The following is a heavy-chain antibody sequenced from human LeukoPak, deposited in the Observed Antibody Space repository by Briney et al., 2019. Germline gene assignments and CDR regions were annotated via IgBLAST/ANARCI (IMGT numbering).Heavy chain of an antibody. Sequence: PGASLRLSCAASGFTFSSYAMSWVRQAPGKELEWVSAISGSGGSTYYADSVKGRFTISRDNSKNTLYLQMNSLRAEDTAVYYCAKDRGITFGGVIVMNFDYWGQGTLVTVSS. D-gene: IGHD3-16*02. J-gene: IGHJ4*02. CDR2: ISGSGGST. CDR3: AKDRGITFGGVIVMNFDY. CDR1: GFTFSSYA. V-gene: IGHV3-23*01.